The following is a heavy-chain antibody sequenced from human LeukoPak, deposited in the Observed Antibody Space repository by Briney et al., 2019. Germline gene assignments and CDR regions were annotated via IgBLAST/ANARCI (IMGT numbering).Heavy chain of an antibody. J-gene: IGHJ6*02. CDR3: AREILLAVGVMDV. CDR2: ISSSGGTI. CDR1: GFTFSDYY. V-gene: IGHV3-11*01. D-gene: IGHD6-19*01. Sequence: PGGSLRLSCAASGFTFSDYYMSWIRQAPGKGLEWVSYISSSGGTIYYADSVKGRFTISGDNARNSLYLQMSSLRAEDTAVYYCAREILLAVGVMDVWGQGTTVTVSS.